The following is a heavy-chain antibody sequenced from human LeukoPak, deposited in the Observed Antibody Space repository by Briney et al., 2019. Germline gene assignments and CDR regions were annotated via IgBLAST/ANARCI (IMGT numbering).Heavy chain of an antibody. V-gene: IGHV4-39*07. J-gene: IGHJ4*02. CDR2: IYYTGST. D-gene: IGHD1-26*01. CDR1: GGSISSSNYY. Sequence: SETLSLTCTVSGGSISSSNYYWGWIRQPPGKGLEWIGSIYYTGSTYYNPSLKSRVTISVDTSKNQFSLKLSSVTAADTAVYYCARGLWELLHYFDYWGQGTLVTVSS. CDR3: ARGLWELLHYFDY.